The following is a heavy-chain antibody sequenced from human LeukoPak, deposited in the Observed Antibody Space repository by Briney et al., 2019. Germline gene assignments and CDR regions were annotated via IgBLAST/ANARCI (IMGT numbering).Heavy chain of an antibody. CDR2: AYNSGST. D-gene: IGHD3-10*01. CDR3: ARRHGSGDWFDP. Sequence: SETLSLTCTVSGGSISSSYSWCWIRQPPGKGLDWIGYAYNSGSTNYNPSLKSRVTMSLDTSKNQFSLKLTSVTAADTAIYYCARRHGSGDWFDPWGQGTLVTVSS. V-gene: IGHV4-59*08. CDR1: GGSISSSYS. J-gene: IGHJ5*02.